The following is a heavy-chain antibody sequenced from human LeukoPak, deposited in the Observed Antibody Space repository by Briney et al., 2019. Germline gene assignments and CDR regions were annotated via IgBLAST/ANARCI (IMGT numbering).Heavy chain of an antibody. V-gene: IGHV3-23*01. Sequence: GGSLRLSCAASGFTFGSDAVSWVRQAPGKGLEWVSSINAGGSYTYYADSVKGRFTISRDNSKNTLYLQMNSLRAEDTAVYYCAKGRRGFYDSSGYFYIFDYWGQGTLVTVSS. CDR1: GFTFGSDA. D-gene: IGHD3-22*01. J-gene: IGHJ4*02. CDR3: AKGRRGFYDSSGYFYIFDY. CDR2: INAGGSYT.